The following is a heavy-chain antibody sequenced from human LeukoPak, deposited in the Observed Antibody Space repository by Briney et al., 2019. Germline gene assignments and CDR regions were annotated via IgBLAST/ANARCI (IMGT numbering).Heavy chain of an antibody. D-gene: IGHD2-15*01. CDR2: IKEDGSEK. V-gene: IGHV3-7*03. J-gene: IGHJ4*02. CDR1: GFTFSTYW. CDR3: ARTCSGGNCYSWGYFYN. Sequence: GGSLRLSCADSGFTFSTYWMSWVRQAPGKGLEWVANIKEDGSEKNYVDSVKGRFTISRDSAKNSLYLQMNSLRAEDTAVYYCARTCSGGNCYSWGYFYNWGQGTLVTVSS.